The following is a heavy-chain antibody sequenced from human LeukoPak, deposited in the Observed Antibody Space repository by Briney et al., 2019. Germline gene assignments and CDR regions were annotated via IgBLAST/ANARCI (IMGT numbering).Heavy chain of an antibody. D-gene: IGHD3-3*01. J-gene: IGHJ5*02. CDR1: GYSISSGYY. Sequence: SETLSLTCAVSGYSISSGYYWGWIRPPAGKGVEWIGSIYHSGSTYYNPSVKRRVTISVDTSKNQFSLKLSSVTAADTAVYYCARTLYDFWSGYSNWFDPWGQGTPVTVSS. V-gene: IGHV4-38-2*01. CDR2: IYHSGST. CDR3: ARTLYDFWSGYSNWFDP.